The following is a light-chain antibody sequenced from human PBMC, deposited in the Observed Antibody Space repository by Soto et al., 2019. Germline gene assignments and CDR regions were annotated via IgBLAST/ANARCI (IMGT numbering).Light chain of an antibody. J-gene: IGKJ1*01. CDR3: QQYDIWPPT. V-gene: IGKV3-15*01. Sequence: EIVMTQSPAILSVSPGERATLSCRASQSVSTNLAWFQQKPGQTPRLLFNGASTRATGIPARSTGSGFGTEFILTISSLQSEDFAVYYCQQYDIWPPTFGQGTKV. CDR1: QSVSTN. CDR2: GAS.